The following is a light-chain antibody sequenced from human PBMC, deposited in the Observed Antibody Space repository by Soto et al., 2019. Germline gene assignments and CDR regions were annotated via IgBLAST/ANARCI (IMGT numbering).Light chain of an antibody. CDR1: SSDVGSYNL. CDR3: CSYAGSSTGV. Sequence: QSALTQPASVSGSPGQSITISCTGTSSDVGSYNLVSWYQQHPGKAPKLMIYEGSKRPSGASNRFSGSKSGNTASLTISGLQAEDEADYYCCSYAGSSTGVFGGGTKVTVL. J-gene: IGLJ2*01. V-gene: IGLV2-23*01. CDR2: EGS.